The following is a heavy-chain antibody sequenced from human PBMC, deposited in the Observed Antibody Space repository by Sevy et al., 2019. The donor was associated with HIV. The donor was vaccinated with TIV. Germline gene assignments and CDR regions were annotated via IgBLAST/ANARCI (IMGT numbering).Heavy chain of an antibody. J-gene: IGHJ3*02. V-gene: IGHV3-15*01. CDR2: IRSKTDGGTT. CDR3: TTEHDYGDLTDAFDI. Sequence: GGSLRLSCAASRFTFSNAWMSWVRQAPGKGLEWVGRIRSKTDGGTTDYAAPVKGRFTISRDDSKNTLYLQMNSLKTEDTAVYYCTTEHDYGDLTDAFDIWGQGTMVTVSS. D-gene: IGHD4-17*01. CDR1: RFTFSNAW.